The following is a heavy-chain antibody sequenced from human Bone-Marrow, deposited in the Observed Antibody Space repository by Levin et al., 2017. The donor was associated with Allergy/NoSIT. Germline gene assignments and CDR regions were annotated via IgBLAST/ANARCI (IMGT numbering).Heavy chain of an antibody. CDR3: ARKAPGLGRAATLDY. D-gene: IGHD2-15*01. J-gene: IGHJ4*02. Sequence: LSLTCAASGFTFSSYGMHWVRQAPGKGLEWVAVIWYDGSKKYYADSVKGRCTISRDNSKNTLYLQMNSLRAEDTAVYYCARKAPGLGRAATLDYWGQGTLVTVSS. V-gene: IGHV3-33*01. CDR2: IWYDGSKK. CDR1: GFTFSSYG.